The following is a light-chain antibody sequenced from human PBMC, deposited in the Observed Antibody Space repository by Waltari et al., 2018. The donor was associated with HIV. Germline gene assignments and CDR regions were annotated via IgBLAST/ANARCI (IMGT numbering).Light chain of an antibody. CDR3: SSYTTSSTYV. J-gene: IGLJ1*01. CDR2: DVN. Sequence: QSALTQPASVSGSPGQSLTIPCTGTSSDVCAYAYVPWYQQHPGKAPKLMIYDVNNRPSGVSHRFSGSKSATTASLTISGLQAEDEADYYCSSYTTSSTYVFGTGTKVTVL. CDR1: SSDVCAYAY. V-gene: IGLV2-14*03.